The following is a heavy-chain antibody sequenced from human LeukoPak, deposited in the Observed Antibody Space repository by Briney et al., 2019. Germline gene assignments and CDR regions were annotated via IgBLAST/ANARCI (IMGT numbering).Heavy chain of an antibody. Sequence: GGSLRLSCAASGFTFSTYWMHWVRHAPGKGLVWVSRINSDGSSTSYADSVKGRFTISRDNAKNTLYLQMNSLRVEDTAVYYCARSTTHPYYNYMDVWGKGTTVTLSS. CDR1: GFTFSTYW. J-gene: IGHJ6*03. V-gene: IGHV3-74*01. CDR2: INSDGSST. D-gene: IGHD4-17*01. CDR3: ARSTTHPYYNYMDV.